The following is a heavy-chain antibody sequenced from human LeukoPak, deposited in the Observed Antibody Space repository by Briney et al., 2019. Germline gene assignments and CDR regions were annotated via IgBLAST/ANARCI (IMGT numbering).Heavy chain of an antibody. CDR2: INPNSGGT. Sequence: GASVKVSCKASGYTFTDYYMHWVRQAPGQGLEWMGWINPNSGGTNYAQKFQGRVTMTRDASISTAYMELSRLRSDDTAVYYCAREGSSSWYGGIDYWGQGTLVTVSS. CDR3: AREGSSSWYGGIDY. D-gene: IGHD6-13*01. V-gene: IGHV1-2*02. CDR1: GYTFTDYY. J-gene: IGHJ4*02.